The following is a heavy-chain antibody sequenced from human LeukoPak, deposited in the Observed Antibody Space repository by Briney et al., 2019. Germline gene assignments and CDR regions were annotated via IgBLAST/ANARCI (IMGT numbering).Heavy chain of an antibody. CDR3: ARANYGSGTRWLDP. D-gene: IGHD3-10*01. CDR1: GYTFSDYA. CDR2: INAGNDNT. Sequence: ASVKVSCKASGYTFSDYAMHWVRQAPGQGLEWMGWINAGNDNTKYSQKFQDRVTITRDTSASVVYMELSSLRSEDTAVYYCARANYGSGTRWLDPWGQGTLVIVSS. V-gene: IGHV1-3*01. J-gene: IGHJ5*02.